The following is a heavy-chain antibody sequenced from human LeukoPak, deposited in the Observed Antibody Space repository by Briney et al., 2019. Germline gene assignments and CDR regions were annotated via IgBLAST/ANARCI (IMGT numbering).Heavy chain of an antibody. J-gene: IGHJ4*02. Sequence: ASVKVSCTASGYTFITYDMHWVRQAPGQRLEWMGWINVGNGDTKYSQKFQGRVTITRDTSASTASMELSSLRSEDTAVYYCARDAGCSSTSCGLDYWGQGTLVTVSS. CDR2: INVGNGDT. CDR1: GYTFITYD. V-gene: IGHV1-3*01. D-gene: IGHD2-2*01. CDR3: ARDAGCSSTSCGLDY.